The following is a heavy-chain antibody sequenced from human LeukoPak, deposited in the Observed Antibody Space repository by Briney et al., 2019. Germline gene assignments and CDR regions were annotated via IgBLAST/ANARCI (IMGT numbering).Heavy chain of an antibody. CDR1: GGSISSSSYY. D-gene: IGHD2-8*01. Sequence: SETLSLTCTVSGGSISSSSYYWGWIRQPPGKGLEWIGSIYYSGSTYYNPSLKSRVTMSVDTSKNQFSLKLSSVTAADTAVYYCARNARYFDYWGQGTLVTVSS. J-gene: IGHJ4*02. CDR3: ARNARYFDY. CDR2: IYYSGST. V-gene: IGHV4-39*07.